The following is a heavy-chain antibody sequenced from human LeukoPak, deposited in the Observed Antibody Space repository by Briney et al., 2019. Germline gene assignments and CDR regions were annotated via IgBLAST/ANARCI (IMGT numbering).Heavy chain of an antibody. J-gene: IGHJ4*02. CDR2: IIPIFGTA. CDR3: ARVGRRLAEAGTWWRRSYFDY. CDR1: GGTFTSYA. V-gene: IGHV1-69*13. D-gene: IGHD2-21*02. Sequence: GASVKVSCKASGGTFTSYAISWVRQAPGQGLEWRGGIIPIFGTANYAQKIQGRVTNTADESTGTAYMELSSLRSEDTAVYYCARVGRRLAEAGTWWRRSYFDYWGQGTLVTVSS.